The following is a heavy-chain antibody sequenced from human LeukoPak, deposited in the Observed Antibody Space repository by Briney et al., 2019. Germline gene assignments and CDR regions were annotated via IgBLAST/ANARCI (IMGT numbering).Heavy chain of an antibody. J-gene: IGHJ4*02. D-gene: IGHD3-3*01. CDR1: GGFFSGYY. Sequence: SETLSLTCAFYGGFFSGYYWTWIRHTPGKGLDWIGDINYGGATNYNPSLKSRVTISVDTSRNHFSLKRTSLNAADTAVYFCARGDHYDFWSDYYTQTGFFFDRWGQGTLVTVSS. V-gene: IGHV4-34*01. CDR2: INYGGAT. CDR3: ARGDHYDFWSDYYTQTGFFFDR.